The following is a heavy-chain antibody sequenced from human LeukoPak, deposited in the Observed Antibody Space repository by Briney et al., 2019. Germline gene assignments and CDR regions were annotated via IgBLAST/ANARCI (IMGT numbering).Heavy chain of an antibody. CDR3: VAFAIDPRSYDGVGGFDP. J-gene: IGHJ5*02. D-gene: IGHD1-26*01. Sequence: PGGSLRLSCAASGFTFSSYAMSWVRQAPGKGLEWVSAITYDGSSTYYADSVKGRFTISRDNSKNTLYLQMNSLRAEDTAVYYCVAFAIDPRSYDGVGGFDPWGQGTLVTVSS. CDR1: GFTFSSYA. V-gene: IGHV3-23*01. CDR2: ITYDGSST.